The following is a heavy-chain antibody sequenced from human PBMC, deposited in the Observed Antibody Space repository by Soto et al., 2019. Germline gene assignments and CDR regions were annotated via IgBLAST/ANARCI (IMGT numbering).Heavy chain of an antibody. CDR2: INHSGST. Sequence: PSETLSLTCAVYGGSFSGYYWSWIRQPPGKGLEWIGEINHSGSTDYNPSLKSRVTISVDTSKNQFSLKPSSVTAAATAVYYCERGNKGDYRINYWGQGTLVTVSS. J-gene: IGHJ4*02. V-gene: IGHV4-34*01. CDR3: ERGNKGDYRINY. D-gene: IGHD4-17*01. CDR1: GGSFSGYY.